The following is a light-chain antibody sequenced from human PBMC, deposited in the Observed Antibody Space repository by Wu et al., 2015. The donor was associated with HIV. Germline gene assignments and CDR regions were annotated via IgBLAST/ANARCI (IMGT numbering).Light chain of an antibody. V-gene: IGKV3-20*01. CDR3: QQYGRSPGT. CDR1: QSVSNSY. CDR2: GAS. Sequence: PGDRVTLSCRASQSVSNSYLAWYQQRPGQALRLLIYGASSRATGIPDRFSGSGSGTDFSLSISRLEPEDCAVYFCQQYGRSPGTFGQGTKLEIK. J-gene: IGKJ2*01.